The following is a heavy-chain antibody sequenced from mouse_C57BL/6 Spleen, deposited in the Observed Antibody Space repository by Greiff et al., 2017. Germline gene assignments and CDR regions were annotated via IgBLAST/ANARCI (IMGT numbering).Heavy chain of an antibody. CDR2: IDPENGDT. V-gene: IGHV14-4*01. D-gene: IGHD1-1*01. CDR3: TTNRYYGSSYRWYFDV. Sequence: VQLQQSGAELVRPGASVKLSCTASGFNIKDDYMHWVKQRPEQGLEWIGWIDPENGDTEYASKFQGKATITADTSSNTAYLQLSSLTSEDTAVYYCTTNRYYGSSYRWYFDVWGTGTTVTVFS. J-gene: IGHJ1*03. CDR1: GFNIKDDY.